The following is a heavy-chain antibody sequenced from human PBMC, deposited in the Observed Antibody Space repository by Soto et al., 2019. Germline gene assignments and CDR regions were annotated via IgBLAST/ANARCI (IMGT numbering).Heavy chain of an antibody. Sequence: ASVKVSCKASGYTFTGYYMHWVRQAPGQGLEWMGWINPNSGGTNYAQKFQGRVTMTRDTSISTAYMELSRLRSDDTAVYYCARDKSARDPGRYHGKRLPRYNWFDPWGQGTLVTVSS. CDR2: INPNSGGT. CDR1: GYTFTGYY. D-gene: IGHD3-16*02. CDR3: ARDKSARDPGRYHGKRLPRYNWFDP. V-gene: IGHV1-2*02. J-gene: IGHJ5*02.